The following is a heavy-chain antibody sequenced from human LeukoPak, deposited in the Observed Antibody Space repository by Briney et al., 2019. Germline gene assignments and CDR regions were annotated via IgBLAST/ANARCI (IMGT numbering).Heavy chain of an antibody. J-gene: IGHJ6*03. Sequence: PSQTLSLTCTVSGGSISSGGYYWSWIRQHPGKGLEWIGYIYYSGSTYYNPSLKSRVTISVDTSKNQFSLKLSSVTAADTAVYYCARRDGYSSSWLRLEYYYYMDVWGKGTTVTVSS. CDR2: IYYSGST. V-gene: IGHV4-31*03. CDR1: GGSISSGGYY. D-gene: IGHD6-13*01. CDR3: ARRDGYSSSWLRLEYYYYMDV.